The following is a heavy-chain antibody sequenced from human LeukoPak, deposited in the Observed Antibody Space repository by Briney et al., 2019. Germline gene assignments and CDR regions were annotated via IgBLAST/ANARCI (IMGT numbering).Heavy chain of an antibody. V-gene: IGHV4-34*01. CDR1: GGSFSGYY. D-gene: IGHD3-22*01. Sequence: PSETLSLTCAVYGGSFSGYYWSWIRQPPGKGLEWIGEINHSGSTNYNPSLKSRVTISVDTSKNQFSLKLSSVTAADTAVYYYARGEPDYYDSSGYYSGSPNWFDPWGQGTLVTVSS. CDR3: ARGEPDYYDSSGYYSGSPNWFDP. CDR2: INHSGST. J-gene: IGHJ5*02.